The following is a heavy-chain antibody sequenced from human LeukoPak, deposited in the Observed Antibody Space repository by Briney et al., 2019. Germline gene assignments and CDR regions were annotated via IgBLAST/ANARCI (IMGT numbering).Heavy chain of an antibody. CDR1: GYTFSSYG. CDR2: ISAFNGNT. J-gene: IGHJ6*04. CDR3: ARDRLYYYGSGLQPDYYYYGMDV. D-gene: IGHD3-10*01. Sequence: ASVKVSCKASGYTFSSYGISWVRQAPGQGREWMGWISAFNGNTNYAQKLQGRVTMTTDTSTSTAYMELRSLRSDDTAVYYCARDRLYYYGSGLQPDYYYYGMDVWGKGTTVTVSS. V-gene: IGHV1-18*04.